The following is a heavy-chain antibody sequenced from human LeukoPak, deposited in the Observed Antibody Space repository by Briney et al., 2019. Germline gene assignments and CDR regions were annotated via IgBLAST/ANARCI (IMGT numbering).Heavy chain of an antibody. J-gene: IGHJ3*02. CDR3: ARALPSHAFYI. Sequence: KPSETLSLTCSVSGGSISSGVYYWSWIRQHPGKGLEWIGYIYYSGTTYYNPSLRSRVTISIDTSKNQFSLRLSSVTAADTAVYYCARALPSHAFYIWGQGTMVTVSS. CDR1: GGSISSGVYY. V-gene: IGHV4-31*03. CDR2: IYYSGTT.